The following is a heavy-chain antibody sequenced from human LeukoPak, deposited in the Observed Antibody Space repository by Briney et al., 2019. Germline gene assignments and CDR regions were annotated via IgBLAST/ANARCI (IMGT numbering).Heavy chain of an antibody. Sequence: SETLSLTCTVSGYSISSGYYWGWIRQPPGKGLEWIGSIYHSGSTYYNPSLKSRVTISVDTSKNQFSLKLSSVTAAVTAVYYCARDSYYYGSGSYYIDYWGQGTLVTVSS. D-gene: IGHD3-10*01. V-gene: IGHV4-38-2*02. CDR1: GYSISSGYY. CDR3: ARDSYYYGSGSYYIDY. CDR2: IYHSGST. J-gene: IGHJ4*02.